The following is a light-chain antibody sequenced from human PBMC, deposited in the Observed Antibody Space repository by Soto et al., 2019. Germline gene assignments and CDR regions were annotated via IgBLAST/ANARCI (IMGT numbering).Light chain of an antibody. Sequence: QSALTQPPSASGSPGQSVTISCTGTSSDVGGYNYVSWYQQHPGKAPKLMIYEVSKRPSGVPDRFSGSKSGNTASLTVSGLQVEDEADYYCSSFTITSTLFVFGSGTKLTVL. CDR2: EVS. CDR1: SSDVGGYNY. CDR3: SSFTITSTLFV. V-gene: IGLV2-8*01. J-gene: IGLJ1*01.